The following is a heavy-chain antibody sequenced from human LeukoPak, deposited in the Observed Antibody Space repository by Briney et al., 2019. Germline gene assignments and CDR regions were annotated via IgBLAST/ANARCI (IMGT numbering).Heavy chain of an antibody. CDR3: ARGAFLGHYYYMDV. D-gene: IGHD3-3*01. Sequence: GGSLRLSCAASGFTFSSYEMNWVRQAPGKGLEWVANIKKNESEKSYVAFVEGRFTIARDNAKNSVYLQMNSLRAEDTGVYYCARGAFLGHYYYMDVWGNGTTVTVSS. J-gene: IGHJ6*03. CDR2: IKKNESEK. CDR1: GFTFSSYE. V-gene: IGHV3-7*01.